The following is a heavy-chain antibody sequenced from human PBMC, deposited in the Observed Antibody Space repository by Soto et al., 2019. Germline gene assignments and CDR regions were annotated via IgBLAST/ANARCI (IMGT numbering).Heavy chain of an antibody. CDR1: GFSLSPSGVG. J-gene: IGHJ4*02. CDR3: AHVDGGYDKFDY. Sequence: QITLKESGPSRVKPTQTLTLTCTFSGFSLSPSGVGVGWIRQPPGKALEGLALIYWDDDKRYSPSLKSRLTITKDTSKTQVVLTMTNMDPVDTATYYGAHVDGGYDKFDYWGQGTLVTVSS. CDR2: IYWDDDK. D-gene: IGHD5-12*01. V-gene: IGHV2-5*02.